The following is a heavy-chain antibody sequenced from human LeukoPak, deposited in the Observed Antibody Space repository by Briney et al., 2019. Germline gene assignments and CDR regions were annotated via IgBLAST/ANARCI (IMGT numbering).Heavy chain of an antibody. D-gene: IGHD3-22*01. V-gene: IGHV1-2*02. J-gene: IGHJ4*02. CDR1: GYTFTGYY. Sequence: ASVKVSCKASGYTFTGYYMHWVRQAPGQGLEWMGWINPNSGGTNYAQKFQGRVTMTRDTSISTAYMELSRLRSDGTAVYYCARVPAIYDSSGYPIDYWGQGTLVTVSS. CDR2: INPNSGGT. CDR3: ARVPAIYDSSGYPIDY.